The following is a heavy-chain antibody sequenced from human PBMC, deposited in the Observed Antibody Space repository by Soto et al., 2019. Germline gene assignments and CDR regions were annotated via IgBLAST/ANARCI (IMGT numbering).Heavy chain of an antibody. CDR1: GGSISSYY. V-gene: IGHV4-59*01. J-gene: IGHJ6*02. CDR3: ARTEGYSSSWYSYYYYGMDV. Sequence: SETLSLTCTVSGGSISSYYWSWIRQPPGKGLEWIGYIYYSGSTNYNPSLKSRVTISVDTSKDQFSLKLSSVTAADTAVYYCARTEGYSSSWYSYYYYGMDVWGQRTTVTVSS. CDR2: IYYSGST. D-gene: IGHD6-13*01.